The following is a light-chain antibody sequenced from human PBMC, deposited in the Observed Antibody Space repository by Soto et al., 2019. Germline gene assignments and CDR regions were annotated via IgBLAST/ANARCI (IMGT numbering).Light chain of an antibody. CDR2: EVT. J-gene: IGLJ3*02. CDR3: ISYRSGSTLV. Sequence: QSVLTQPASVSGSPGQSISISCTGTSSDVGGYNYVSWYQQHPGKAPKLIIYEVTNRPPGVSNRFSGSKSGNTASLTISGLQVEDEADYYCISYRSGSTLVFGGGTKVTVL. CDR1: SSDVGGYNY. V-gene: IGLV2-14*01.